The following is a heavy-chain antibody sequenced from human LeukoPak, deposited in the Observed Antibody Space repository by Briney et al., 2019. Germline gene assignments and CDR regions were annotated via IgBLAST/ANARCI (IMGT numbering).Heavy chain of an antibody. V-gene: IGHV4-59*08. J-gene: IGHJ4*02. CDR3: ARSGTAVAAPSFDY. Sequence: SETLSLTCTVSGGSISSYYWSWIRQAPGKGLEWIGYIYYSGSTNYNPSLKSRVTISVDTSKNQFSLKLSSVTAADTAVYYCARSGTAVAAPSFDYWGQGALVTVSS. CDR1: GGSISSYY. CDR2: IYYSGST. D-gene: IGHD6-19*01.